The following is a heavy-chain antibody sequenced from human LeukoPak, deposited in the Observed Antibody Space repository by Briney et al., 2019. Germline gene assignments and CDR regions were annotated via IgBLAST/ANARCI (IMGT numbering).Heavy chain of an antibody. J-gene: IGHJ3*02. CDR1: GGTFSSYA. D-gene: IGHD3-10*01. CDR3: ARSGRSSLEVAFDI. CDR2: IIPIFGTA. V-gene: IGHV1-69*06. Sequence: SVKVSCKASGGTFSSYAISWVRQAPGQGLEWMGGIIPIFGTANYAQKFQGRVTITADKSTSTAYMELSSLRSEDTAVYYCARSGRSSLEVAFDIWGQGTMITVSS.